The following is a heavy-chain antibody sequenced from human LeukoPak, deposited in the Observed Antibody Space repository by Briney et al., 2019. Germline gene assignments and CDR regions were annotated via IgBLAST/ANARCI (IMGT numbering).Heavy chain of an antibody. D-gene: IGHD3-16*01. CDR2: IYLSGST. CDR3: ARAQVYDYVWGSYPGGWYFDY. V-gene: IGHV4-30-2*01. Sequence: PSETLSLTCAVSGGSISSGGYSWSWIRQPPGKGLEWIGYIYLSGSTYYNPSLKSRVTISVDRSKNQFSLKLSSVTAADTAVYYCARAQVYDYVWGSYPGGWYFDYWGQGTLVTVSS. J-gene: IGHJ4*02. CDR1: GGSISSGGYS.